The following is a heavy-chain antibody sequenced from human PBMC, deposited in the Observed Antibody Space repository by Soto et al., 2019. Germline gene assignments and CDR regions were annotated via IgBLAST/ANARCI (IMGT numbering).Heavy chain of an antibody. CDR2: IWYDGSNK. CDR3: AKDYSILTGYPYFDY. Sequence: GGSLRLSCAASGFTFSTYGMHWVRQAPGKGLEWVAIIWYDGSNKYYSDSVKGRFTISRDNSKNTLYLQMNSLRAEDTAVYYCAKDYSILTGYPYFDYWGQGTLVTVSS. V-gene: IGHV3-33*06. D-gene: IGHD3-9*01. CDR1: GFTFSTYG. J-gene: IGHJ4*02.